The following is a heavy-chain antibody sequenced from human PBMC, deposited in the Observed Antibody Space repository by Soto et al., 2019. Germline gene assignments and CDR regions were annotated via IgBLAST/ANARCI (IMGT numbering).Heavy chain of an antibody. CDR1: GFTFSSYA. CDR3: TTDKQWLDYYYFGMDV. D-gene: IGHD6-19*01. CDR2: ISGSGGST. J-gene: IGHJ6*02. V-gene: IGHV3-23*01. Sequence: GSLRLSCAASGFTFSSYAMSWVRQAPGKGLEWVSAISGSGGSTYYADSVKGRFTISRDNSKNTLFLQMTSLKTEDTGVYYCTTDKQWLDYYYFGMDVWGQGTTVTVSS.